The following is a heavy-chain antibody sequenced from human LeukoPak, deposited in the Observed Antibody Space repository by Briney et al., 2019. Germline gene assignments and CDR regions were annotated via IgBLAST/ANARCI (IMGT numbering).Heavy chain of an antibody. CDR3: AKFYSDSSGYWYFDL. CDR2: ISGRDDST. J-gene: IGHJ2*01. D-gene: IGHD3-22*01. CDR1: GSTFSNHA. V-gene: IGHV3-23*01. Sequence: PGGSLRLSCATSGSTFSNHAMTWVRQAPGKGLEWVSTISGRDDSTYYADSVKGRFTISRDNSKNTLYLQMNSLRAEDTAVYYCAKFYSDSSGYWYFDLWGRGTLVTVSS.